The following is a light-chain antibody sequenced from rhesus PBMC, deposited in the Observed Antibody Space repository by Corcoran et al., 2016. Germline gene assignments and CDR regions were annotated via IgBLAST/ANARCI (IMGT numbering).Light chain of an antibody. Sequence: DIQMTQSPSSLSASVGDRVTITCRASENVNNYLNWYQQNPGKAPKLLIYKASTLQSGVPSRFSGSGSGTDYTFTISSLQPEDVATYYCQHGYGTPYSFGQGTKVEIK. CDR3: QHGYGTPYS. J-gene: IGKJ2*01. CDR1: ENVNNY. V-gene: IGKV1-74*01. CDR2: KAS.